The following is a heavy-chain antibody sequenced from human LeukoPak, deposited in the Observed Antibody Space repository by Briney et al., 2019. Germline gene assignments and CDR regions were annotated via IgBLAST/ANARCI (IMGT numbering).Heavy chain of an antibody. D-gene: IGHD1-26*01. J-gene: IGHJ5*02. CDR1: GYSFPNYW. Sequence: GESLKISCKGSGYSFPNYWIAWVRQMPGKGLEWMGIIYPRDSDTRYSPSFEGQVTISVDKSISTAFLQWSSLKASDSAMYYCARPQVGATSWFDPWGQGTLVTVSS. CDR2: IYPRDSDT. CDR3: ARPQVGATSWFDP. V-gene: IGHV5-51*01.